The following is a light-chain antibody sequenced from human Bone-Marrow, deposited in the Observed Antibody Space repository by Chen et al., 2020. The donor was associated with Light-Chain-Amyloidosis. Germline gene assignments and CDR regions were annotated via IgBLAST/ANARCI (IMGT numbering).Light chain of an antibody. CDR3: QQYGTSPLT. V-gene: IGKV3-20*01. CDR1: QTISSNY. J-gene: IGKJ4*01. CDR2: GSS. Sequence: EIVLPQSPGPLSLSPGEGANLSCRASQTISSNYLTWYQQKFGQAPRLLIYGSSSRATGIPDRFTGSGSGTDFTLTINRLEPEDFEMYDCQQYGTSPLTFGGGTKVEIK.